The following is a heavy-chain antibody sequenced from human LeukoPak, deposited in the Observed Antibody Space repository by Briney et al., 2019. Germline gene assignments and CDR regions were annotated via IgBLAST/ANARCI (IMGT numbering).Heavy chain of an antibody. CDR1: GGSFSGYY. V-gene: IGHV4-34*01. CDR3: ARWAGAFDI. CDR2: INHSGSA. Sequence: SETLSLTCAVSGGSFSGYYWTWIRQPPGKGLEWIGEINHSGSANYNPSLKSRVTISLDTSKNQFSLKLSSVTASDTAVYYCARWAGAFDIWGQGTVVTVSS. J-gene: IGHJ3*02.